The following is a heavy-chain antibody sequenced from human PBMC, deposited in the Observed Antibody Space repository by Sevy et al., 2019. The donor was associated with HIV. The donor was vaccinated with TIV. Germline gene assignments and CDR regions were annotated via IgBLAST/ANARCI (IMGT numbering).Heavy chain of an antibody. V-gene: IGHV3-7*01. CDR3: ARDQTICGGASGYPGWFDP. CDR2: IKEDGSEK. CDR1: GFPFSNFW. D-gene: IGHD2-21*01. Sequence: GGSLRLSCAASGFPFSNFWMTWVRQAPGKGLEWVANIKEDGSEKDYVDSVKGRFTISRDNAKNSLYLQMSSLRADDTAIYYCARDQTICGGASGYPGWFDPWGQGTLVTVSS. J-gene: IGHJ5*02.